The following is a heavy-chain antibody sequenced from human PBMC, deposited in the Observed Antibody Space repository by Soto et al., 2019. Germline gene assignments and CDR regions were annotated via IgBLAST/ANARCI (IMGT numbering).Heavy chain of an antibody. CDR3: ARGGHVVVVTAALDY. J-gene: IGHJ4*02. CDR1: GDTFTDYY. Sequence: QVQLMQSGAEVKKPGASVKVSCKASGDTFTDYYIHWVRQAPGQGLEWMGTVNPSGGHTTYAQHFLGRRTTTXXXPXXTLYRELTSLTSADTAIYYCARGGHVVVVTAALDYWGEGTLVTVSS. CDR2: VNPSGGHT. V-gene: IGHV1-46*01. D-gene: IGHD2-21*02.